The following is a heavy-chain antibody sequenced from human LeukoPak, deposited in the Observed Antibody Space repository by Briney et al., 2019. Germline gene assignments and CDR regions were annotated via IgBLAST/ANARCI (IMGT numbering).Heavy chain of an antibody. D-gene: IGHD6-19*01. CDR2: IYDSGST. CDR3: CRPPGNSGWSLSV. CDR1: GGSISSYY. Sequence: PSETLSLTCTVSGGSISSYYWSWIRQPPGKGLEWIGYIYDSGSTNYNPSLKSRVTMSVDTSKNQFSLKLNSVTAADTAVYYCCRPPGNSGWSLSVWGQGTSVTVSS. J-gene: IGHJ6*02. V-gene: IGHV4-59*08.